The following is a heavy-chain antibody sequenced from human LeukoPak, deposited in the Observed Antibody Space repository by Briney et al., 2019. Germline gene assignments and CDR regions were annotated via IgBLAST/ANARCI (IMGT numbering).Heavy chain of an antibody. CDR2: ISWKSGSI. Sequence: GGSLRLSCAASGFTFDDYAMHWVRQAPGKDLEWVSGISWKSGSIGYADSVKGRFTISRDNAKNSLYLQMNSLRAEDTALYYCAKDMNDFSRGMDVWGQGTTVTVSS. J-gene: IGHJ6*02. V-gene: IGHV3-9*01. CDR3: AKDMNDFSRGMDV. D-gene: IGHD3-3*01. CDR1: GFTFDDYA.